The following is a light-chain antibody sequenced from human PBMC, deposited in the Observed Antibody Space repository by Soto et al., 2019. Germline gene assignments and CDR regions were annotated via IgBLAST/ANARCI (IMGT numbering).Light chain of an antibody. CDR1: SSDVAYYNF. V-gene: IGLV2-14*01. J-gene: IGLJ3*02. CDR2: EVS. CDR3: SSLTNSTTLL. Sequence: QSALAQPASVSGSPGQSITISCTGTSSDVAYYNFVSWYQHHPGKAPKLMIYEVSNRPSGVSNRFSGSKSGNTASLTISGLQAEDEADYYCSSLTNSTTLLFGGATKVTVL.